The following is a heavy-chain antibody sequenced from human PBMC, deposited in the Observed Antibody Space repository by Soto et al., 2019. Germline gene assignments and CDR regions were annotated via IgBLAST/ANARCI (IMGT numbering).Heavy chain of an antibody. V-gene: IGHV3-72*01. D-gene: IGHD3-10*01. J-gene: IGHJ4*02. CDR3: VRDSNGSGSSLFDF. Sequence: GGALRLSCAASGFTFSDHYMDRVRQAPGKGLEWVGRARDKGNSYTTEYAASVKGRFTISRDDSKNSLYLQMNSLKTEDTAVYYCVRDSNGSGSSLFDFWGQGTLVTVSS. CDR1: GFTFSDHY. CDR2: ARDKGNSYTT.